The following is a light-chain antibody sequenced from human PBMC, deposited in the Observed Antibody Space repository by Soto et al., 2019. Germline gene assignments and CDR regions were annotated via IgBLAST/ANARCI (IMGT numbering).Light chain of an antibody. Sequence: DIVMTQSPDSLAVSLGERATINCRSSQSVLYSYNNKNYLAWYQQKPGQPPKLLIYWASTRESGVPDRFSGSGSGTDFTLTISSLQAEDGAVDYCQHDYSDPPWTFGQGTKVEIK. CDR2: WAS. CDR3: QHDYSDPPWT. J-gene: IGKJ1*01. CDR1: QSVLYSYNNKNY. V-gene: IGKV4-1*01.